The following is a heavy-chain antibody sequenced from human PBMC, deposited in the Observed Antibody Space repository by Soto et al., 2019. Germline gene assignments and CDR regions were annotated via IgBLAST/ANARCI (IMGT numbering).Heavy chain of an antibody. CDR1: GYTFTSYD. V-gene: IGHV1-8*01. Sequence: QVQLVQSGAEVKKPGASVKVSCKASGYTFTSYDFSWVRQATGQGFEWMGWMNPNTGKTGYAQNFQGRVTMTRNTSISTAYMELSSLTSEDTAVYYCASGRITNWFDPWGQGTLVTVSS. CDR3: ASGRITNWFDP. J-gene: IGHJ5*02. D-gene: IGHD3-3*01. CDR2: MNPNTGKT.